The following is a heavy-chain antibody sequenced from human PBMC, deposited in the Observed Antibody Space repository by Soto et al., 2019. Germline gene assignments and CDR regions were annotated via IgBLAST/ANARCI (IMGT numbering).Heavy chain of an antibody. CDR1: GYPFTAFD. Sequence: QVQLVQSGAEVKKPGASVKVSCEASGYPFTAFDINWVRQAAGQGLEWMGWMNPSSGDSAFGQRFQDRITCSRTSSNSTAYMELSRLTSDDTAVYYLVRRPGGVATPGDGYWCQGTLVTVSS. CDR2: MNPSSGDS. D-gene: IGHD2-15*01. J-gene: IGHJ4*02. V-gene: IGHV1-8*01. CDR3: VRRPGGVATPGDGY.